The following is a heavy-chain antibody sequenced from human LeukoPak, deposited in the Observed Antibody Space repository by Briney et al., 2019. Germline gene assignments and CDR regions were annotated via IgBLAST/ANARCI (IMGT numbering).Heavy chain of an antibody. CDR1: GFTFNIYS. Sequence: PGGSLRLSCAASGFTFNIYSMTWVRQAPGKGLEWVASFADSGGNTYYADSVKGRFTVSRDSSKNTLFLQMNSLRAEDTAVYYCAKGSALWGYYLDNWGQGTLVTVSS. D-gene: IGHD7-27*01. CDR2: FADSGGNT. J-gene: IGHJ4*02. CDR3: AKGSALWGYYLDN. V-gene: IGHV3-23*01.